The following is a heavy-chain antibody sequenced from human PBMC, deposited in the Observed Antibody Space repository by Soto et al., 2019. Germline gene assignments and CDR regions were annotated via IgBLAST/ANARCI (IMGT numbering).Heavy chain of an antibody. CDR3: ARWYSSSSGFDY. V-gene: IGHV5-10-1*01. CDR1: GYSFTSYW. Sequence: GESLKISCKGSGYSFTSYWISWVRQMPGKGLEWMGRIDPSDSYTNYSPSFQGHVTISADKSITTAYLQWSSLKASDTAMYYCARWYSSSSGFDYWGQGTLVTVSS. CDR2: IDPSDSYT. J-gene: IGHJ4*02. D-gene: IGHD6-6*01.